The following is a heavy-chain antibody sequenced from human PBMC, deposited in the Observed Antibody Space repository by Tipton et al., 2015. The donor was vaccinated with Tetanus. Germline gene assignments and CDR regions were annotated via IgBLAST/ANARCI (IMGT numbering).Heavy chain of an antibody. J-gene: IGHJ4*02. D-gene: IGHD2-15*01. CDR1: GFIFGSYG. CDR2: SWYDGTDK. CDR3: AREADCSGGSCFSGDFDN. V-gene: IGHV3-33*01. Sequence: TASGFIFGSYGIHWVRQAPGKGLEWVAVSWYDGTDKYYADSVKGRFTISRDNSKNTLYLQMNSLRAEDTVVYYCAREADCSGGSCFSGDFDNWGQGTQVTVSS.